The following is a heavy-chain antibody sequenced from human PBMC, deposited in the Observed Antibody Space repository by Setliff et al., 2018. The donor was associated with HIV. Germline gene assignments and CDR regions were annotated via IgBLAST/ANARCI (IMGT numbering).Heavy chain of an antibody. CDR2: IHNSGNT. Sequence: SETLSLTCSLSGDSMSTYYWSWIRQTAGKGLEWIGRIHNSGNTNYNPSFMSRVSMSVDTSKSQFSLKLRSVTAADTAVYFCARGYSSAFFHEFFDYWGQGTLVTV. CDR1: GDSMSTYY. CDR3: ARGYSSAFFHEFFDY. J-gene: IGHJ4*02. V-gene: IGHV4-4*07. D-gene: IGHD6-25*01.